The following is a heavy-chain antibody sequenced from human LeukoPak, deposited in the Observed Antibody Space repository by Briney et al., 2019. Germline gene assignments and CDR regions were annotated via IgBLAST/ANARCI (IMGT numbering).Heavy chain of an antibody. J-gene: IGHJ4*02. CDR3: ARDYYDSSGSYYFDY. CDR2: INQDGNEK. V-gene: IGHV3-7*01. CDR1: GFNLNTYW. Sequence: GGSLRLSCAASGFNLNTYWMSWVRQAPGKGLEWVANINQDGNEKYSVDSVKGRFTISRDNAKNSLYLQMNSLRAEDTAVYYCARDYYDSSGSYYFDYWGQGTLVTVSS. D-gene: IGHD3-22*01.